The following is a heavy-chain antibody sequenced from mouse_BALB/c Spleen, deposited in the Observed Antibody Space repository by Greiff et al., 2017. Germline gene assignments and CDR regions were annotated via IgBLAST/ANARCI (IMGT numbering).Heavy chain of an antibody. CDR3: AREGYYDYDDYYAMDY. CDR1: GYSITSDYA. CDR2: ISYSGST. Sequence: EVQGVESGPGLVKPSQSLSLTCTVTGYSITSDYAWNWIRQFPGNKLEWMGYISYSGSTSYNPSLKSRISITRDTSKNQFFLQLNSVTTEDTATYYCAREGYYDYDDYYAMDYWGQGTSVTVSS. V-gene: IGHV3-2*02. J-gene: IGHJ4*01. D-gene: IGHD2-4*01.